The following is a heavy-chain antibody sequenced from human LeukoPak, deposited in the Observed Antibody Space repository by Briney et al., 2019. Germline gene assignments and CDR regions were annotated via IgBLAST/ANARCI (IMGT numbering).Heavy chain of an antibody. CDR2: INPNSGGT. V-gene: IGHV1-2*02. D-gene: IGHD2-15*01. CDR3: ARDCSGGSCYEYFDY. Sequence: GALVKVSCKASGYTFTGYYMHWVRQAPGQGLEWMGWINPNSGGTNYAQKFQGRVTMTRDTSISTAYMELSRLRSDDTAVYYCARDCSGGSCYEYFDYWGQGTLVTVSS. CDR1: GYTFTGYY. J-gene: IGHJ4*02.